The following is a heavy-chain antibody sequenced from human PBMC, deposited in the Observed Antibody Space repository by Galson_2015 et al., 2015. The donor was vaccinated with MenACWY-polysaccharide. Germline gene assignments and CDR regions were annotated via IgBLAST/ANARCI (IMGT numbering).Heavy chain of an antibody. Sequence: SLRLSCAASGFTFSSYGMHWVRQAPGKGLEWVALIWYDGSNKYYADSVKGRFTISRDNSKNTLYLQMNSLRAADTAVYYCAGGTALVIDYYYYGMDVWGQGTTVTDSS. V-gene: IGHV3-33*01. CDR1: GFTFSSYG. D-gene: IGHD5-18*01. CDR3: AGGTALVIDYYYYGMDV. J-gene: IGHJ6*02. CDR2: IWYDGSNK.